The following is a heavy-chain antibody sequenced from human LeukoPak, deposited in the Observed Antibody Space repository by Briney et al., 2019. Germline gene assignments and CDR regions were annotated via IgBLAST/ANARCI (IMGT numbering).Heavy chain of an antibody. V-gene: IGHV3-11*05. J-gene: IGHJ4*02. D-gene: IGHD6-19*01. Sequence: GGSLRLSCAPSGFTFSDHYMSWIRQAPGKGLAWVSYINSRSSYTNYADSVKGRFTISRDDAKNSLYLQMNSLRVEDTAVYFCARALGSGPEGHFDNWGQGTLVTPSS. CDR3: ARALGSGPEGHFDN. CDR2: INSRSSYT. CDR1: GFTFSDHY.